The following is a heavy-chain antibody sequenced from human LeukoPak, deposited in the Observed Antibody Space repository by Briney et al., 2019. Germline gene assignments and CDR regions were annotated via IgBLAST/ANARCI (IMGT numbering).Heavy chain of an antibody. D-gene: IGHD5-18*01. V-gene: IGHV4-30-4*01. CDR2: IYYSGST. J-gene: IGHJ6*02. CDR1: GGSISSGDYY. CDR3: ARELGGYNCGWNYYGMDV. Sequence: SETLSLTCTVSGGSISSGDYYWSWIRQPPGKGLEWIGYIYYSGSTYYNPSLKSRLTISVDTSKNQFSLKLSSVTAADTAVYYCARELGGYNCGWNYYGMDVWGQGTTVTVSS.